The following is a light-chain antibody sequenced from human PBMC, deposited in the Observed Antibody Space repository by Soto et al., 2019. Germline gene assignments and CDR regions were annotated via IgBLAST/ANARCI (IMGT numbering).Light chain of an antibody. CDR2: EVS. CDR1: SSDVGGYAY. CDR3: TAWDGSLDGRV. J-gene: IGLJ3*02. V-gene: IGLV2-14*01. Sequence: QSALTQPASVSGSPGQSITISCTGTSSDVGGYAYVSWYQQYPGKAPKLIISEVSNRPSGISHRFSGSKSGTSASLDISGLQSDDEADYYCTAWDGSLDGRVFGGGTQLTVL.